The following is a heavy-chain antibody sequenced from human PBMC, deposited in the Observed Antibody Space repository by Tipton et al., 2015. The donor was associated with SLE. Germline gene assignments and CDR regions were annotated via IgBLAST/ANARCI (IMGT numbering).Heavy chain of an antibody. CDR3: ARYYTLGGEPDAFDI. Sequence: LRLSCSVSGDSISSRSYYWGWIRQPPGKGLEWIGYIYYSGSTNYNPSLKSRVTISVDTSKNQFSLKLSSVTAADTAVYYCARYYTLGGEPDAFDIWGQGTMVTVSS. V-gene: IGHV4-61*05. J-gene: IGHJ3*02. CDR1: GDSISSRSYY. D-gene: IGHD3-3*01. CDR2: IYYSGST.